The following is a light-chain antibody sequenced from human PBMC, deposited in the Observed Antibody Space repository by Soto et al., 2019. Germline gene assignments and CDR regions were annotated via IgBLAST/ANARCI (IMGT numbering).Light chain of an antibody. Sequence: DIQLTQSPSFMPASVGDRVTITCRAIQGISNYLAWYQQKPGQAPGLLMYAASTLQSGVSSRSSGSGSGTEVTLTISNLQPEDFATYYCQQLNSYPLTFGGGTKVEIK. CDR3: QQLNSYPLT. J-gene: IGKJ4*01. CDR2: AAS. V-gene: IGKV1-9*01. CDR1: QGISNY.